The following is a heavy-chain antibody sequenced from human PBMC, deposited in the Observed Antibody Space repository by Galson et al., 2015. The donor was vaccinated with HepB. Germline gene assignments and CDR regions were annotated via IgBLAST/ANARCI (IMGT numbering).Heavy chain of an antibody. V-gene: IGHV1-69*04. CDR2: IIPILGIA. Sequence: SVKVSCKASGGTFSSYTISWVRQAPGQGLEWMGRIIPILGIANYAQKFQGRVTITADKSTSTAYMELSSLRSEDTAVYYCAREGVADPPYYYYGMDVWGQGTTVTVSS. CDR1: GGTFSSYT. J-gene: IGHJ6*02. D-gene: IGHD6-13*01. CDR3: AREGVADPPYYYYGMDV.